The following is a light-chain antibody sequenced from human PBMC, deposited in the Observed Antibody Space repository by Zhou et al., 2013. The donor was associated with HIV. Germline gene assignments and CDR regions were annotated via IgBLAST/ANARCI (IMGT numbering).Light chain of an antibody. J-gene: IGKJ4*01. CDR2: SAS. CDR3: QQASSFPPLT. V-gene: IGKV1-39*01. Sequence: DIQMTQSPSSLSASVGDRVTITCRASQSVTNYLNWYQQKPGKAPNLLIYSASTLQSGVPSRFSGSGSGTDFTLTIGSLQPEDSATYYCQQASSFPPLTFGGGTKVEIK. CDR1: QSVTNY.